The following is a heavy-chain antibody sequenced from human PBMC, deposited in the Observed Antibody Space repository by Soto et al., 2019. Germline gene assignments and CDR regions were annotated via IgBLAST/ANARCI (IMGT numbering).Heavy chain of an antibody. V-gene: IGHV4-59*08. D-gene: IGHD1-1*01. Sequence: SETLSLTCTVSGDPINNYYWSWIRQPPGKGLEWIGYIYYSGNTKYNPSLKSRVTISVDTSKNQFSLRLTSVTAADTAVYYCAKQGGKYGIRSFDPWGQGTLVTSPQ. J-gene: IGHJ5*02. CDR2: IYYSGNT. CDR1: GDPINNYY. CDR3: AKQGGKYGIRSFDP.